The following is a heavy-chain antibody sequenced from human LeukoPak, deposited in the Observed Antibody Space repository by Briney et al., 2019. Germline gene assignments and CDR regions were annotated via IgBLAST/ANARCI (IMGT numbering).Heavy chain of an antibody. CDR3: ARHREGSIAAAGTFDY. J-gene: IGHJ4*02. D-gene: IGHD6-13*01. V-gene: IGHV3-48*02. CDR1: GFTFSSYS. Sequence: PGGSLRLSCAASGFTFSSYSMNWVRQAPGKGLEWVSYISSSSSTIYYADSVKGRFTISRDNAKNSLYLQMNSLRDEDTAVYYCARHREGSIAAAGTFDYWGQGTLVTVSS. CDR2: ISSSSSTI.